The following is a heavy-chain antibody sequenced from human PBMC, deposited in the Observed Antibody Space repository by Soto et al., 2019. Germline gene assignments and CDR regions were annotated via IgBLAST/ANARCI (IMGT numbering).Heavy chain of an antibody. CDR1: GGSISSYY. J-gene: IGHJ4*02. CDR3: ARVTYSGYDSLFDY. CDR2: IYYSGST. Sequence: PSETLSLTCTVSGGSISSYYWSWIRQPPGKGLEWIGYIYYSGSTNYNPSLKSRVTISVDTSKNQFSLKLSSVTAADTAVYYCARVTYSGYDSLFDYWGQGTLVTVSS. V-gene: IGHV4-59*01. D-gene: IGHD5-12*01.